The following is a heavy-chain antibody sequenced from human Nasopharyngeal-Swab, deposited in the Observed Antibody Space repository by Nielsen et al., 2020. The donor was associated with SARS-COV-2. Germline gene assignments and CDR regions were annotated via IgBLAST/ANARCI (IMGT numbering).Heavy chain of an antibody. CDR3: ARVSSGWDYHYYYMDV. D-gene: IGHD6-19*01. CDR1: GFTVNTNY. J-gene: IGHJ6*03. V-gene: IGHV3-53*04. CDR2: IYSDGST. Sequence: GGSLRLSCAASGFTVNTNYMSWVRQAPGKGLEWVSIIYSDGSTYYAGSVKGRFTISRHNPNNTLHLQMNSLRGEDTAVYYCARVSSGWDYHYYYMDVWGKGTTVTVSS.